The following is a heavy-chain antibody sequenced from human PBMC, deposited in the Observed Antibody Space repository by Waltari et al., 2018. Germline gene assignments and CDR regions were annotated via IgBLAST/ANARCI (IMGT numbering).Heavy chain of an antibody. CDR3: ARVNTMVRGVITRAPFDL. V-gene: IGHV4-34*01. J-gene: IGHJ2*01. CDR2: INHSGST. CDR1: GGSFSGYY. D-gene: IGHD3-10*01. Sequence: QVQLQQWGAGLLKPSETLSLTCAVYGGSFSGYYWSWIRHPPGKGLEWIGEINHSGSTNYNPSLKSRVTISVDTSKNQFSLKLSSVTAADTAVYYCARVNTMVRGVITRAPFDLWGRGTLVTVSS.